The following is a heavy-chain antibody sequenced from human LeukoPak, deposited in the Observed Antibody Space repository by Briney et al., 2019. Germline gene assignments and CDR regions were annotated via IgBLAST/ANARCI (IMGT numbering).Heavy chain of an antibody. D-gene: IGHD3-3*01. J-gene: IGHJ6*02. Sequence: ASVKVCCKASGYTFTGYYMQWVRQAPGQGLEWMGWINPNSGGTNYAQKFQGRVTMTRDTSISTAYMELSRLRSDDTAVYYCARYYDFWSGYYPNYYYGMDVWGQGTTVTVSS. CDR2: INPNSGGT. CDR3: ARYYDFWSGYYPNYYYGMDV. CDR1: GYTFTGYY. V-gene: IGHV1-2*02.